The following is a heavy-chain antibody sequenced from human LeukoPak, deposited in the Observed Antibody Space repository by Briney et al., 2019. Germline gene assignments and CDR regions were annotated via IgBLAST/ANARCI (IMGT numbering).Heavy chain of an antibody. D-gene: IGHD3-22*01. V-gene: IGHV4-30-4*01. CDR2: IYYSGST. CDR3: ARASYYYDSSGYYIYYFDY. CDR1: GGSISSSNYY. J-gene: IGHJ4*02. Sequence: SETLSLTCSVSGGSISSSNYYWGWIRQPPGKGLEWIGYIYYSGSTYYNPSLKSRVIISVDTSKNQFSLKLSSVTAADTAVYYCARASYYYDSSGYYIYYFDYWGQGTLVTVSS.